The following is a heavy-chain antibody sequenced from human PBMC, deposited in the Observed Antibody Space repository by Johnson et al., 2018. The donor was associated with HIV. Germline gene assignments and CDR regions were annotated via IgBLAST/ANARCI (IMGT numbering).Heavy chain of an antibody. V-gene: IGHV3-33*06. CDR1: GFTFSSYG. CDR2: IWYDGSNK. Sequence: QVQLVESGVGVVQPGRSLRLSCAASGFTFSSYGMHWVRQAPGKGLEWVAVIWYDGSNKYYADSVKGRFTISRDNSKNTLYLQMNSLRVEDTAVYYCAKDRSIYDIIYAFDIWGQGTMVTVSS. D-gene: IGHD3-9*01. J-gene: IGHJ3*02. CDR3: AKDRSIYDIIYAFDI.